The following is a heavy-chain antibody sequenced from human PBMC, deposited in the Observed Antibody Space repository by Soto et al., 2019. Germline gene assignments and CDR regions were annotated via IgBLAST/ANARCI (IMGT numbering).Heavy chain of an antibody. V-gene: IGHV3-23*04. J-gene: IGHJ4*02. Sequence: EVQLVDSGGGLVQPGGSLRLSGAASGFIFSNYVMSWVRQPPGKGLGWVSSISDSGGTSYYADSVKGRFTISRDNSKNTLYLQMNSLRAEDTAIYYCAKRPRALLTFDYWGQGTLVTVSS. CDR3: AKRPRALLTFDY. CDR1: GFIFSNYV. D-gene: IGHD1-26*01. CDR2: ISDSGGTS.